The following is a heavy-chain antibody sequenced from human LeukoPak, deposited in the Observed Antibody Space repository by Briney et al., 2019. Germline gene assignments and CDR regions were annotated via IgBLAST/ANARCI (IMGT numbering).Heavy chain of an antibody. J-gene: IGHJ6*03. CDR3: AKAIGRVVISYYYMDV. CDR2: IYHSGST. V-gene: IGHV4-30-2*01. D-gene: IGHD3-16*01. CDR1: GDSISSGGYY. Sequence: PSETLSLTCTVSGDSISSGGYYWSWIRQPPGKGLEWIGYIYHSGSTAYNPSLKSRVTISVDRSKNQFSLKLTSVTAADTAIYYCAKAIGRVVISYYYMDVWGKGTTVTVSS.